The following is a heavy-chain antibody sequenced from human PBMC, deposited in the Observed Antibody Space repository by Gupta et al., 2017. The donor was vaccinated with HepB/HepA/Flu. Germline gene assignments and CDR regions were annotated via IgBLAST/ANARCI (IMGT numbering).Heavy chain of an antibody. Sequence: EVQLVESGGGLVKPGGSLRLSCAASGFTFSSYSMNWVRQAPGKGLEWVSSISSSSSYIYYADSVKGRFTISRDNAKNSLYLQMNSLRAEDTAVYYCARVETYDIVTGYFSGMDVWGQGTTVTVSS. J-gene: IGHJ6*02. CDR2: ISSSSSYI. D-gene: IGHD3-9*01. V-gene: IGHV3-21*01. CDR1: GFTFSSYS. CDR3: ARVETYDIVTGYFSGMDV.